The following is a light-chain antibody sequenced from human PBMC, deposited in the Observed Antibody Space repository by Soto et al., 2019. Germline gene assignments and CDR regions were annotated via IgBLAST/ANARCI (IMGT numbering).Light chain of an antibody. Sequence: EIVLTPSPGTLSLSLGERANLSCRASQSISINYLAWYQQKPGQAPRLLIYGASSRASGIPDRFSGSGSGTDFTLTISRVEPEDFAVYYCQQFRSSPLTFGGGTKVDIK. CDR3: QQFRSSPLT. CDR1: QSISINY. J-gene: IGKJ4*01. V-gene: IGKV3-20*01. CDR2: GAS.